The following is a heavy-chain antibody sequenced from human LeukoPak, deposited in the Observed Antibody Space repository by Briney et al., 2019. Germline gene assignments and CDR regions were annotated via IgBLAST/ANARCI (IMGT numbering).Heavy chain of an antibody. J-gene: IGHJ4*02. CDR3: ARRVVGGTDYFDY. D-gene: IGHD1-26*01. CDR2: IKIDGTEK. V-gene: IGHV3-7*01. CDR1: GFAFGTYW. Sequence: SGGSLRLSCAASGFAFGTYWMTWVRQAPGKGLEWVANIKIDGTEKRYADSVKGRFTISRDSAKNSLYLQMSSLRAEDTAVYYCARRVVGGTDYFDYWGQGTLVTVSS.